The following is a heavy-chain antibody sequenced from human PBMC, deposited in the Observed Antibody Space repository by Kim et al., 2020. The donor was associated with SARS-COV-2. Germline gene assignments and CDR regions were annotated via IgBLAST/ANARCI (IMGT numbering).Heavy chain of an antibody. CDR1: GFTFSSYS. CDR3: AREMLVVVGAEAALFDYYYGMDV. J-gene: IGHJ6*02. V-gene: IGHV3-21*01. Sequence: GGSLRLSCAASGFTFSSYSMNWVRQAPGKGLEWVSSISSSSSYIYYADSVKGRFTISRDNAKNSLYLQMNSLRAEDTAVYYCAREMLVVVGAEAALFDYYYGMDVWGQGTTVTVSS. D-gene: IGHD2-15*01. CDR2: ISSSSSYI.